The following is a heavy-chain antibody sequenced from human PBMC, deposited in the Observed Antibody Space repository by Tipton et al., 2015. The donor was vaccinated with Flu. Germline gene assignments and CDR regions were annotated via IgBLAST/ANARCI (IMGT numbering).Heavy chain of an antibody. CDR2: ISHDANTA. D-gene: IGHD1/OR15-1a*01. CDR3: VTTRTSATSLARFFDY. CDR1: GFTFSDFV. J-gene: IGHJ4*02. Sequence: CAASGFTFSDFVMAWVRQVPGKGLEWLSLISHDANTAFYADSVRGRFTISRDNSKNTLSLQMNGLRAEDTAFYYCVTTRTSATSLARFFDYWGQGTLVTVSS. V-gene: IGHV3-30-3*01.